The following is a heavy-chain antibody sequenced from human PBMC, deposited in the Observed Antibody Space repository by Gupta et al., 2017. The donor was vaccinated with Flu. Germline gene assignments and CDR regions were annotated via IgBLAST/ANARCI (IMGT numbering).Heavy chain of an antibody. Sequence: EVPLLESGVGLVQPGGSLRLSCAASGFPFSTSAMSWVRQAPGKGLEWVSAISGSGGSTYYADSVKGRLTISRDNSKNTLYLQMNSLRAEDTAVYYCAKDRGVTWIQLWSDALDIWGQGTMVTVSS. CDR2: ISGSGGST. CDR3: AKDRGVTWIQLWSDALDI. J-gene: IGHJ3*02. V-gene: IGHV3-23*01. D-gene: IGHD5-18*01. CDR1: GFPFSTSA.